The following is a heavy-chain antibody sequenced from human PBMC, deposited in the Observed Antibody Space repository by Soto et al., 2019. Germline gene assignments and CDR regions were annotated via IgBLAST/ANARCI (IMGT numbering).Heavy chain of an antibody. Sequence: PSETLSLTCTVSGGSISSGGYYWSWIRQHPGKGLEWIGYIYYSGSTYYNPSLKSRVTISVDTSKNQFSLKLSSVTAADTAVYYCASGGRYDFWSGYYEALYGMDVWGQGTTVTVSS. CDR3: ASGGRYDFWSGYYEALYGMDV. CDR2: IYYSGST. J-gene: IGHJ6*02. CDR1: GGSISSGGYY. D-gene: IGHD3-3*01. V-gene: IGHV4-31*03.